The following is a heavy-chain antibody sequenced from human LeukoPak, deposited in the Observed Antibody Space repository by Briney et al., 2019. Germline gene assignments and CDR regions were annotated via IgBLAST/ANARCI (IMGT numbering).Heavy chain of an antibody. CDR1: GYTFTSYY. CDR3: ARVTPVGGFDI. D-gene: IGHD3-16*01. Sequence: GASVEVSCKASGYTFTSYYMHWVRQAPGQGLEWMGIINPSGGSTSYAQKFQGRVTMTRDMSTSTVYMELSSLRSEDTAVYYCARVTPVGGFDIWGQGTMVTVSS. CDR2: INPSGGST. V-gene: IGHV1-46*01. J-gene: IGHJ3*02.